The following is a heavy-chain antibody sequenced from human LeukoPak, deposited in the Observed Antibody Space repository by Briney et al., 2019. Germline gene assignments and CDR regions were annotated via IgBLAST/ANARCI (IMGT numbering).Heavy chain of an antibody. CDR3: ARVYEWFLSDWFDP. CDR1: GGSFSGYY. D-gene: IGHD3-3*01. CDR2: INHSGST. V-gene: IGHV4-34*01. Sequence: PSETLSLTCAVYGGSFSGYYWSWIRQPPGKGLEWIGEINHSGSTNYNPSLKSRVTISVDTSKNQFSLKLSSVTAADTAVYYCARVYEWFLSDWFDPWGQGTLVTVSS. J-gene: IGHJ5*02.